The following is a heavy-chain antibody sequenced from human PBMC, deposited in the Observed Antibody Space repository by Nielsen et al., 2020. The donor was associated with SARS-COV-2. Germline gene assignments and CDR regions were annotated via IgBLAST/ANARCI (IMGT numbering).Heavy chain of an antibody. CDR2: ISYDGSNK. D-gene: IGHD5-18*01. J-gene: IGHJ4*02. CDR3: ARDSTAMVFDY. Sequence: GGSLRLSCAASGFTFSSYSMNWVRQAPGKGLEWVAVISYDGSNKYYADSVKGRFTISRDNAKNSLYLQMNSLRAEDTAVYYCARDSTAMVFDYWGQGTLVTVSS. CDR1: GFTFSSYS. V-gene: IGHV3-30*03.